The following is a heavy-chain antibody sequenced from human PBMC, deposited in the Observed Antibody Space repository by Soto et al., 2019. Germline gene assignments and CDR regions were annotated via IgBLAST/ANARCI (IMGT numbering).Heavy chain of an antibody. CDR3: ARDLALAGNY. CDR1: GFTFRSYA. J-gene: IGHJ4*02. Sequence: LRLSCAASGFTFRSYAMNWVRQTQEKGLEWVSSISSTSTYTHYADSVKGRFTISRDNANNSLFLQMNSLRAEDTAIYYCARDLALAGNYWGQGALVTVS. V-gene: IGHV3-21*01. D-gene: IGHD6-19*01. CDR2: ISSTSTYT.